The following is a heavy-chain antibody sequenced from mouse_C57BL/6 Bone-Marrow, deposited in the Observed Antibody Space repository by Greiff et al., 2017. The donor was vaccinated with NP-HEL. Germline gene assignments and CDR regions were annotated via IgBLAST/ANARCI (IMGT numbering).Heavy chain of an antibody. V-gene: IGHV1-54*01. D-gene: IGHD1-1*01. Sequence: QVQLKESGAELVRPGTSVKVSCKASGYAFTNYLIEWVKQRPGQGLEWIGVINPGSGGTNYNEKFKGKATLTADKSSSTAYMQLSSLTSEDSAVYFCARLGILLLYFDYWGQGTTLTVSS. CDR2: INPGSGGT. J-gene: IGHJ2*01. CDR3: ARLGILLLYFDY. CDR1: GYAFTNYL.